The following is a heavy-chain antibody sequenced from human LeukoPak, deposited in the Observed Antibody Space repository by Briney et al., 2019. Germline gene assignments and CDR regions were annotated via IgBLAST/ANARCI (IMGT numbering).Heavy chain of an antibody. Sequence: SETLSLTCIVSGGSMDVFYWSWIRQSPGGGLEWIGYIYYSGTTHFNPSLRSRLTMSVDTYKNQFSLKLSSVTAADTAVYYCARLARLTLIRGVTGYHSLDIWGKGTKVTVSS. D-gene: IGHD3-10*01. V-gene: IGHV4-59*01. CDR3: ARLARLTLIRGVTGYHSLDI. CDR2: IYYSGTT. CDR1: GGSMDVFY. J-gene: IGHJ6*04.